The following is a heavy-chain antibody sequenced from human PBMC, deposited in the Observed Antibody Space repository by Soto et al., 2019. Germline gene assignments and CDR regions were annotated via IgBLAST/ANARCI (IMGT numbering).Heavy chain of an antibody. Sequence: SETLSLTCTVSGGSISSYYWSWIRQPPGKGLEWIGYIYYSGSTNYNPSLKSRVTISVDTSKNQFSLKLSSVTAADTAVYYCARVNWGAAPGGWFDPWGQGTLVTVSS. V-gene: IGHV4-59*01. D-gene: IGHD7-27*01. J-gene: IGHJ5*02. CDR3: ARVNWGAAPGGWFDP. CDR1: GGSISSYY. CDR2: IYYSGST.